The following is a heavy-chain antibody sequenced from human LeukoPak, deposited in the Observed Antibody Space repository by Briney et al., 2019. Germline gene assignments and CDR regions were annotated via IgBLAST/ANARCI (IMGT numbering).Heavy chain of an antibody. J-gene: IGHJ5*02. V-gene: IGHV4-59*12. CDR3: ARAAAAGNTQNWFDP. CDR1: GGSISSYY. CDR2: IYYSGST. D-gene: IGHD6-13*01. Sequence: SETLSLTCTISGGSISSYYWSWIRQPPGKGLEWIGYIYYSGSTSYNPSLKSRVTILVDTSKNQFSLKLSSVTAADTAVYYCARAAAAGNTQNWFDPWGQGTLVTVSS.